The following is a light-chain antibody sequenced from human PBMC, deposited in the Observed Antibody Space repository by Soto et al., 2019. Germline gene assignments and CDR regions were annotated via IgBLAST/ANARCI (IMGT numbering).Light chain of an antibody. V-gene: IGLV1-47*02. CDR2: SNN. CDR1: ISNIGSNY. CDR3: AAWDDSLSASYV. Sequence: QSVLTQPPSACGTPGQRFTISCSGSISNIGSNYVYWYQQLPGTAPKLLIYSNNQRPSGVPDRFSGSKSCTSASLAISGLRSEDEDDYYCAAWDDSLSASYVFGTGTTVTV. J-gene: IGLJ1*01.